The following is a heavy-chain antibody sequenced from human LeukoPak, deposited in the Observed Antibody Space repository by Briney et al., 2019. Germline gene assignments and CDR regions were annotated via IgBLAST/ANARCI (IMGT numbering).Heavy chain of an antibody. CDR3: AKDHGSSDWYYFDY. V-gene: IGHV3-66*02. CDR2: IYSDGSR. CDR1: GFTFSDYY. J-gene: IGHJ4*02. Sequence: GGSLRLSCAASGFTFSDYYMSWIRQAPGKGLEWVSEIYSDGSRYYAASVKGRFSISRDNSKNTVYLQMNTLRADDTAVYYCAKDHGSSDWYYFDYWGQGTLVTVSS. D-gene: IGHD6-13*01.